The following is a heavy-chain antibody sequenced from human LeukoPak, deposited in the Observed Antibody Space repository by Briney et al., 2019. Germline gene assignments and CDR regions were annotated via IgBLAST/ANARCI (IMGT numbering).Heavy chain of an antibody. CDR2: IYYSGST. Sequence: PSETLSLTCTVSGGSISSYYWSWIRQPPGKGLEWIGYIYYSGSTNYNPSLKSRVTISVDTSKNQFSLKLSSVTATDTAVYYCARDLHGQGSSWLNWFDPWGQGTLVTVSS. CDR3: ARDLHGQGSSWLNWFDP. V-gene: IGHV4-59*12. J-gene: IGHJ5*02. D-gene: IGHD6-13*01. CDR1: GGSISSYY.